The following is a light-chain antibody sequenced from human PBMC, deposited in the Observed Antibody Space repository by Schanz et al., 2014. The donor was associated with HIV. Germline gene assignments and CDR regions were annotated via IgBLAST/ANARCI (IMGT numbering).Light chain of an antibody. CDR2: AAS. J-gene: IGKJ2*02. V-gene: IGKV1-12*01. CDR1: QGISNW. Sequence: DIQMTQSPSSVSASVGDRVTITCRASQGISNWLAWYQQKPGKAPKLLIYAASSLQSGVPSRFSGSGSGTDFTLTISRLEPEDFATYYCQQSYSTPGTFGQGTRLEIK. CDR3: QQSYSTPGT.